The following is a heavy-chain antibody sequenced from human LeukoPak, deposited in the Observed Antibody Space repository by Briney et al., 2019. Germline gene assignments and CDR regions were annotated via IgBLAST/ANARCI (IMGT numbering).Heavy chain of an antibody. J-gene: IGHJ1*01. D-gene: IGHD2-15*01. CDR1: GFTVSHYY. CDR2: ITSSSSYI. V-gene: IGHV3-21*01. Sequence: KSGGSLRLSCAASGFTVSHYYMTWVRQAPGKGLECVSSITSSSSYIYYADSVKGRFTISRDNAKNSLYLQMDSLRAEDTAVYYCARDCSGGSCYLRGYFQHWGQGTLVTVSS. CDR3: ARDCSGGSCYLRGYFQH.